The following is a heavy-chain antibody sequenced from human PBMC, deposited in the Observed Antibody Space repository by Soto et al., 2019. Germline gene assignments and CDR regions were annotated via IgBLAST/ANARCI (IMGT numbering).Heavy chain of an antibody. CDR2: ISGSGGRK. Sequence: EVQLLESGGGLVQPGGSLRVSCAASGFTFSSYAMSWVRQAPGKGLEWVSAISGSGGRKYYADSVKGRFTISRDNSKNTLYLQLNSLRAEDTAVYYCARDMYSSSWYFYYYSMDVWGQGTTVTVSS. D-gene: IGHD6-13*01. V-gene: IGHV3-23*01. CDR1: GFTFSSYA. J-gene: IGHJ6*02. CDR3: ARDMYSSSWYFYYYSMDV.